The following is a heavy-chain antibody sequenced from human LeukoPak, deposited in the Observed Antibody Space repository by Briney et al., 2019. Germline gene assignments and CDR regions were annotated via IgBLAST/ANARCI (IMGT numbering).Heavy chain of an antibody. Sequence: PGGSLRLSCAASGFTFSDYYMTWIRQAPGKGLEWLSYIGGSSSNTNYADSVQGRFIISRDNAKNSLYLQMNSLRAEDTAVYYCARVNPIHSGFYSHWGRETLVPVSS. CDR2: IGGSSSNT. J-gene: IGHJ4*02. CDR3: ARVNPIHSGFYSH. V-gene: IGHV3-11*06. CDR1: GFTFSDYY. D-gene: IGHD5-12*01.